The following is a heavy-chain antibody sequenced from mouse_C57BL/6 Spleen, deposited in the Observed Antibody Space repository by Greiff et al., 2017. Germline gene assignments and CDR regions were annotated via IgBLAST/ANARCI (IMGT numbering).Heavy chain of an antibody. CDR1: GYTFTDYY. J-gene: IGHJ3*01. CDR3: ARAYGYYVSFAY. V-gene: IGHV1-26*01. Sequence: EVQLQQSGPELVMPGASVKISCKASGYTFTDYYMHWVKQSHGKSLEWIGDINPNNGGTSYNQKFKGKATLTVAKSSSTAYMELRSLTSEDSAVYYCARAYGYYVSFAYWGQGTLVTVSA. CDR2: INPNNGGT. D-gene: IGHD2-3*01.